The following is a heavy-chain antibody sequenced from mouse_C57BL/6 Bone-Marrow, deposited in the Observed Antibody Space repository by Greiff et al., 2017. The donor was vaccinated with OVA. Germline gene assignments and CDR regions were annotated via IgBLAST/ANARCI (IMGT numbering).Heavy chain of an antibody. Sequence: EVMLVESGGGLVQPGGSLKLSCAASGFTFSDYYMYWVRQTPEKRLEWVAYISNGGGSTYYPDTVKGRFTISRDNAKNTLYLQMSRLKSEDTAMYYCARHPDYYGSPYFDYWGQGTTLTVSS. CDR3: ARHPDYYGSPYFDY. V-gene: IGHV5-12*01. D-gene: IGHD1-1*01. J-gene: IGHJ2*01. CDR2: ISNGGGST. CDR1: GFTFSDYY.